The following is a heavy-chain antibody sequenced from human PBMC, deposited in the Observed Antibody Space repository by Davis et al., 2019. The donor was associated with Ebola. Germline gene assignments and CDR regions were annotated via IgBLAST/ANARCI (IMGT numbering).Heavy chain of an antibody. CDR2: IAYDGSNE. Sequence: SLKLSCAASGFTVSSNYMSWVRQAPGKGLEWVAVIAYDGSNEYYADSVKGRLTISRDNSKNTLYLQMNSLRAEDTAVYYCAKVPMYYDFWSGYWPYWGQGTLVTVSS. CDR3: AKVPMYYDFWSGYWPY. V-gene: IGHV3-30*18. CDR1: GFTVSSNY. D-gene: IGHD3-3*01. J-gene: IGHJ4*02.